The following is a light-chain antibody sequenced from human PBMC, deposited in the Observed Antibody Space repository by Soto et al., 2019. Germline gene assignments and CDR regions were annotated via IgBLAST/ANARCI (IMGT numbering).Light chain of an antibody. CDR1: QTVGTF. CDR2: DAS. Sequence: EIVLTQSPATLSLSPGERATLSCRASQTVGTFLAWYQQKPGQAPRLVIYDASKRATGIPARFSGTGSGTDFALTISSIEPEDFAVYYCQHRTNWPRTFGQGPSWTSN. V-gene: IGKV3-11*01. J-gene: IGKJ2*01. CDR3: QHRTNWPRT.